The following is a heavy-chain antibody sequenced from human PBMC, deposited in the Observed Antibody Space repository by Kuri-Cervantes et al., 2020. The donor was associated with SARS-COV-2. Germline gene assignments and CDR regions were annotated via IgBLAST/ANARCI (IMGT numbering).Heavy chain of an antibody. CDR2: IYESGDT. J-gene: IGHJ4*02. CDR3: ARHYAFDNFHK. V-gene: IGHV4-39*01. D-gene: IGHD1-1*01. CDR1: GASISSSTYC. Sequence: SETLSLTCTVSGASISSSTYCWGWIRQSPGKGLEWLGSIYESGDTYYSSSLKSRLSLSVDTSKNQFSLKLTSVTAADTAIYYCARHYAFDNFHKWGQGTQVTVSS.